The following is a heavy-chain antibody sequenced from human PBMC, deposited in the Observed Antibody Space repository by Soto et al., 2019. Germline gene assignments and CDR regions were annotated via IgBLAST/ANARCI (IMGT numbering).Heavy chain of an antibody. Sequence: GESLKISCQTSEYIFTNFWIGWVRQMPGKGLEWMGSIHPSDSETRYSPSFQGQVTISGDKSIFTAYLQWSSLKASDTAIYYCARRVETTSMWAYDIWGQGTMVTVSS. CDR2: IHPSDSET. CDR3: ARRVETTSMWAYDI. J-gene: IGHJ3*02. D-gene: IGHD1-1*01. CDR1: EYIFTNFW. V-gene: IGHV5-51*01.